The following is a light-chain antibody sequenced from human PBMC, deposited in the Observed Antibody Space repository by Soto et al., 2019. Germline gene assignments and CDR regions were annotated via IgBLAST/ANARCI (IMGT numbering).Light chain of an antibody. CDR1: QSISSSY. V-gene: IGKV1-39*01. J-gene: IGKJ4*01. CDR3: QQSHTTPLT. Sequence: DIQMTQAPSSLSASVGDRVTITCRASQSISSSYLNWYQQKPGRAPKLLIYAASSLQSGVPSRISGSGSGTDFTLTISSLQPEDFATYYCQQSHTTPLTFGGGTKVDIK. CDR2: AAS.